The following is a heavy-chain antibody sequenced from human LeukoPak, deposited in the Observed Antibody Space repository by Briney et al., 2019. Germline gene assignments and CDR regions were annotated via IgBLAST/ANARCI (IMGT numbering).Heavy chain of an antibody. Sequence: GGSLRLSCAASGFTFSSYGMHWVRQAPGKGLEWVAVISYDGSNKYYADSVKGRFTISRDSSKNTLYLQMNSLRAEDTAVYYCSTSCYRVFAFDIWGQGTMVTVSS. D-gene: IGHD2-2*01. CDR2: ISYDGSNK. J-gene: IGHJ3*02. V-gene: IGHV3-30*03. CDR1: GFTFSSYG. CDR3: STSCYRVFAFDI.